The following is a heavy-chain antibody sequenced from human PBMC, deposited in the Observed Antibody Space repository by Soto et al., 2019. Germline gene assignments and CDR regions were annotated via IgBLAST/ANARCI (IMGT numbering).Heavy chain of an antibody. V-gene: IGHV1-58*02. J-gene: IGHJ4*02. D-gene: IGHD3-16*01. CDR1: GFSFSTSA. CDR3: ATGWGEVTTVPALDH. Sequence: QMQLVQSGPEVKKPGTSVKVSCKASGFSFSTSAIQWVRQARGQVLEWIGWIVVGSGNTNYAQKFQDRVTMTRDMSANTVYMELSSLTFDDTAVYYCATGWGEVTTVPALDHWGEGSLVTVSS. CDR2: IVVGSGNT.